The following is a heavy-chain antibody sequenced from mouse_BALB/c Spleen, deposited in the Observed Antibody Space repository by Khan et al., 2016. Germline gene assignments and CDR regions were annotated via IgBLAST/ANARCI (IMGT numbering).Heavy chain of an antibody. D-gene: IGHD1-1*01. V-gene: IGHV3-2*02. CDR2: ISSSGST. CDR1: GYSITSDYA. Sequence: EVQLQESGPGLVKPSQSLSLTCTVTGYSITSDYAWNWIRQFPGNRLEWMGYISSSGSTSYNPSLKSRISITRDTSKNQFFLQLHSVTSADTATYDCARSDYGDEDDMDDWGQGTSVTVSS. CDR3: ARSDYGDEDDMDD. J-gene: IGHJ4*01.